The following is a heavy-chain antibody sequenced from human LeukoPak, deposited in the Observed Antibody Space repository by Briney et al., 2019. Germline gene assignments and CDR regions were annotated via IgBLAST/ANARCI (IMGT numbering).Heavy chain of an antibody. D-gene: IGHD2-15*01. V-gene: IGHV5-51*01. Sequence: LGESLKISCKASGYSFTSYWIAWVRQMPGKGLECMGIIYPGDSDTRYSPSFQGQVTISADKSISTAYLQWNSLGASDTAMYYCARRGCIGGSCYGYWGQGTLVTVSS. CDR1: GYSFTSYW. CDR3: ARRGCIGGSCYGY. J-gene: IGHJ4*02. CDR2: IYPGDSDT.